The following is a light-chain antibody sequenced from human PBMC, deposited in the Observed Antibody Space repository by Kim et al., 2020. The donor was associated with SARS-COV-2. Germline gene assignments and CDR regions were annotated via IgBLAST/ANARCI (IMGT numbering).Light chain of an antibody. J-gene: IGLJ3*02. V-gene: IGLV7-46*01. CDR1: TGAVTSGHY. Sequence: QAVVTQTPSLTVSPGGTVTLTCGSSTGAVTSGHYPYWFQQKPGQAPRTLIYDTSNKHSWTPARFSGSLLGGKAALTLSGAQPEDEAEYYCLLSYSGARARVFGGGTQLTVL. CDR2: DTS. CDR3: LLSYSGARARV.